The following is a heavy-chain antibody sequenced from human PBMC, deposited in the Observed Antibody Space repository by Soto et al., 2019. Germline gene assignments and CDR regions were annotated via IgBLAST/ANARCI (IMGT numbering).Heavy chain of an antibody. J-gene: IGHJ6*03. CDR3: ARQKDYGDGTYYYYYYMDV. CDR2: IYYSGST. V-gene: IGHV4-39*01. Sequence: SETLSLTCTVSGGSISSSSYYWGWIRQPPGKGLEWIGSIYYSGSTYYNPSLKSRVTISVDTSKNQFSLKLSSVTAADTAVYYCARQKDYGDGTYYYYYYMDVWGKGTTVTVSS. D-gene: IGHD4-17*01. CDR1: GGSISSSSYY.